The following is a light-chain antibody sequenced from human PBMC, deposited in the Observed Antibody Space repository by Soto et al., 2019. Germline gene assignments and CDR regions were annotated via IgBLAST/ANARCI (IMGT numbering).Light chain of an antibody. J-gene: IGLJ3*02. V-gene: IGLV2-11*01. CDR3: CSYAGRYTWV. CDR2: EVS. CDR1: SSDLGAYTY. Sequence: QSVLTQPRSVSGSPGQSVTISCTGTSSDLGAYTYVSWYQQHPGKAPKLMIYEVSNRPSGVPDRFSGSKSGNTASLTISGLQAEDEADYYCCSYAGRYTWVFGGGTQLTLL.